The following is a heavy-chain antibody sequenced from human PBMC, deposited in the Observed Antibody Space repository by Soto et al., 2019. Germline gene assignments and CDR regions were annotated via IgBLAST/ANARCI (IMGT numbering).Heavy chain of an antibody. D-gene: IGHD2-2*01. CDR2: IIPISDTT. J-gene: IGHJ6*02. CDR1: GGTFSSYA. CDR3: ARSQGSSTSLEICYYYYYGMDV. Sequence: QVQLVQSGAEVKKPGSSVKVSCQASGGTFSSYAISWVRQAPGQGLEWMGGIIPISDTTNYAQKFQGRVTITADESTSTAYMELSSLRSEDTAAYYCARSQGSSTSLEICYYYYYGMDVWGQGTTVTVSS. V-gene: IGHV1-69*01.